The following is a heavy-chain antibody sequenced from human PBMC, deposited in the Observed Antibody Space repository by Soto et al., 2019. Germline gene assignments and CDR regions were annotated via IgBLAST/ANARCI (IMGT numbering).Heavy chain of an antibody. V-gene: IGHV3-48*01. CDR2: ITSSSVT. D-gene: IGHD2-2*01. CDR3: VGEVGFQLIY. Sequence: EVQLVESGGGLVQPGGSLRLSCAASGFTFSTHSMNRVRQAPGKGMEWISYITSSSVTMYADSVKGRFTISRDNAKNSLYLQMNSLRAEDTAVYFCVGEVGFQLIYWGQGTLVPVSS. CDR1: GFTFSTHS. J-gene: IGHJ4*02.